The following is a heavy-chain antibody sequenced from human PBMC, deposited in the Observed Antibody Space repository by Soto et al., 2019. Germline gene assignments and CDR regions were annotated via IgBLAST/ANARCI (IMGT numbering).Heavy chain of an antibody. CDR2: ISNSGRTL. Sequence: QVQLVESGGGLVKPGGSLRLSCAASGFTFSDYYMSWIRQAPGKGLEWVSYISNSGRTLYYADSMKGRFTISRDNARNSPFLQMNSLRSDDTAVYYCARDLVAVSGGVYSSSSGGYFFDFWGQGTLVTVSS. V-gene: IGHV3-11*01. D-gene: IGHD6-6*01. J-gene: IGHJ4*02. CDR3: ARDLVAVSGGVYSSSSGGYFFDF. CDR1: GFTFSDYY.